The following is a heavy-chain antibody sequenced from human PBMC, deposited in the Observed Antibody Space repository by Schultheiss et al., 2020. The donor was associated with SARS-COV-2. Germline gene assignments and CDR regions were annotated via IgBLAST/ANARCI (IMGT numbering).Heavy chain of an antibody. V-gene: IGHV1-46*01. CDR3: ATRYVLRFLEWLPFDY. Sequence: ASVKVSCKASGYTFTGYYMHWVRQAPGQGLEWMGIINPSGGSTSYAQKFQGRVTMTRDTSTSTVYMELSSVTAADTAVYYCATRYVLRFLEWLPFDYWGQGTLVTVSS. J-gene: IGHJ4*02. D-gene: IGHD3-3*01. CDR2: INPSGGST. CDR1: GYTFTGYY.